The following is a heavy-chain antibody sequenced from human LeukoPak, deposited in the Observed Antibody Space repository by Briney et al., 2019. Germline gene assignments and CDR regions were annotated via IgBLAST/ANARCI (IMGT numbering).Heavy chain of an antibody. V-gene: IGHV3-21*01. CDR2: ISGRSNYI. D-gene: IGHD2-2*01. CDR3: ARGSTLGSCTSSSCHNWFDP. CDR1: GFTFSSYS. Sequence: GGSLRLSCAASGFTFSSYSMNWVRQAPGKGLEWVSSISGRSNYIFYADSVKGRFTISRDNAENSLYLLLNSLRVEDTAVYYCARGSTLGSCTSSSCHNWFDPWGQGTLVTVSS. J-gene: IGHJ5*02.